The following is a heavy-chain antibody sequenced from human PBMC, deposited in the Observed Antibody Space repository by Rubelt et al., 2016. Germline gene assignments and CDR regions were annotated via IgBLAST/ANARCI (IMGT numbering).Heavy chain of an antibody. CDR3: ARLVIVGATELFDY. J-gene: IGHJ4*02. V-gene: IGHV3-7*03. D-gene: IGHD1-26*01. CDR1: GFTFSSYW. CDR2: IKQDGSEE. Sequence: EVQLVESGGGFVQPGGSLRLSCAASGFTFSSYWMSWVRQAPGKGLEWVANIKQDGSEEFYVDSVKGRFTISRDNAKTSLYLQMNSLRAEDTAVYYWARLVIVGATELFDYWGQGTLVTVSS.